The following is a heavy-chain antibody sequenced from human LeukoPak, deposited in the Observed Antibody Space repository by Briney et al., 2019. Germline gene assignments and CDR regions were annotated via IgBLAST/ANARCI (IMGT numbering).Heavy chain of an antibody. Sequence: GESLKISCKGSGYSFTSYWIGWVRQMPVKGLEWMGIIYPGDSDTRYSPSFQGQVTISADKSISTAYLQWSSLKASDTAMYYCASKQGAYCGGDCYSDAFDIWGQGTMVTVSS. CDR2: IYPGDSDT. D-gene: IGHD2-21*02. CDR1: GYSFTSYW. V-gene: IGHV5-51*01. J-gene: IGHJ3*02. CDR3: ASKQGAYCGGDCYSDAFDI.